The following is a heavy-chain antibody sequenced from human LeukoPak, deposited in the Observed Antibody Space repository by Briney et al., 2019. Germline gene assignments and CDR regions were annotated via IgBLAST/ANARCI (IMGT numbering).Heavy chain of an antibody. Sequence: PGGSLRLSCAASGSTFEDYAMHWVRQAPGKGLEWLSLISGDGVKTDYGDSVKGRFSISRDNRKNSLYLQMNSLRTEDTALYFCTKDRGGFGELFSDYWGQGALVIVSS. D-gene: IGHD3-10*01. CDR3: TKDRGGFGELFSDY. CDR2: ISGDGVKT. V-gene: IGHV3-43*02. J-gene: IGHJ4*02. CDR1: GSTFEDYA.